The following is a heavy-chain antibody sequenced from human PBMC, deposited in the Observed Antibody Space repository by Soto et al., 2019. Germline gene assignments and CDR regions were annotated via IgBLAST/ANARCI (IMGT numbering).Heavy chain of an antibody. Sequence: GESLKISCKGSGYSFTSYWIGWVRQMPGKGLEWMGIIYPGDSDTRYSPSFQGQVTISADKSISTAYLQWSSLKASDTAMYYCARSPDYDFWSGYYTSYYYYGMDVWGKGTTVTVSS. D-gene: IGHD3-3*01. CDR1: GYSFTSYW. V-gene: IGHV5-51*01. CDR3: ARSPDYDFWSGYYTSYYYYGMDV. J-gene: IGHJ6*04. CDR2: IYPGDSDT.